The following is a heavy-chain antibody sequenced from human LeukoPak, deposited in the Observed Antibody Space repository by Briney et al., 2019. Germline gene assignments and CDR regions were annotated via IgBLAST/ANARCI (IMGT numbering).Heavy chain of an antibody. Sequence: ASVKVSCKASGYTFTSYAMHWVRQAPGQRLEWMGWINAGNGNTKYSQKFQGRVTITRDTSASTAYMELSSLRSEDTAVYYCARVYPRDYYDSSGYYYPKYYFDYWGQGTLVTVSS. CDR3: ARVYPRDYYDSSGYYYPKYYFDY. V-gene: IGHV1-3*01. J-gene: IGHJ4*02. CDR2: INAGNGNT. D-gene: IGHD3-22*01. CDR1: GYTFTSYA.